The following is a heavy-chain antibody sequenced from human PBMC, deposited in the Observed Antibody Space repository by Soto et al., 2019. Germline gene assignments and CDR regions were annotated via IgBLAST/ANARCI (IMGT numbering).Heavy chain of an antibody. V-gene: IGHV1-24*01. D-gene: IGHD3-9*01. J-gene: IGHJ6*02. CDR3: VRGRYFDWLLSRPYYYYGMDV. CDR2: FDPEDGET. CDR1: GYTLTELS. Sequence: ASVKVSCKVSGYTLTELSVRWVRQAPGKGLEWMGGFDPEDGETIYAQKFQGRVTMTEDTSTDTAYMELSSLRSEDTAVYYCVRGRYFDWLLSRPYYYYGMDVWGQGTTVTVSS.